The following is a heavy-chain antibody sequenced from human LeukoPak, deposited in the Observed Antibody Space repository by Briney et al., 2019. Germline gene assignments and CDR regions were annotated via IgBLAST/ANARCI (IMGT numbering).Heavy chain of an antibody. Sequence: PGGSLRLSCAACGFTFSSYWMHWVRQAPGKGLVWVSRINSDGSSTSYADSVKGRFTISRDNAKNTLYLQMNSLRAEDTAVYYCARLVDDYLDAFDIWGQGTMVTVSS. CDR3: ARLVDDYLDAFDI. J-gene: IGHJ3*02. D-gene: IGHD5-24*01. CDR2: INSDGSST. CDR1: GFTFSSYW. V-gene: IGHV3-74*01.